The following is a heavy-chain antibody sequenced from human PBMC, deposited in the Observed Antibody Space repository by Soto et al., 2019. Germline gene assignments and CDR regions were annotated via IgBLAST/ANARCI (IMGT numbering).Heavy chain of an antibody. J-gene: IGHJ5*02. D-gene: IGHD2-2*01. Sequence: QVQLVESGGGVVQPGRSLRLSCAASGFTFSSYGMHWVRQAPGKGLEWVAVISYGGSNKYYADSVKGRFTISRDNSKNTLYLQMNNLRAEYTAVYYCAKDNCISTSCFRLYNSFAPWGQGTLVTVSS. CDR2: ISYGGSNK. V-gene: IGHV3-30*18. CDR3: AKDNCISTSCFRLYNSFAP. CDR1: GFTFSSYG.